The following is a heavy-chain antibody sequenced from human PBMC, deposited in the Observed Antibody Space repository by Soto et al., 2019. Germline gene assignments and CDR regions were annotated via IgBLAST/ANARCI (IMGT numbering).Heavy chain of an antibody. CDR3: AKAIDGEGAVVGDGMDV. D-gene: IGHD6-19*01. Sequence: EVQLLESGGGLVQPGGSLRLSCAASGFTFSSYAMSWVRQAPGKGLEWVSAISGSGGSTYYADSVKGRFTISRDNSKNTLYLQMNSLRAEDTAVYYCAKAIDGEGAVVGDGMDVWGQGTTVTVSS. J-gene: IGHJ6*02. CDR1: GFTFSSYA. CDR2: ISGSGGST. V-gene: IGHV3-23*01.